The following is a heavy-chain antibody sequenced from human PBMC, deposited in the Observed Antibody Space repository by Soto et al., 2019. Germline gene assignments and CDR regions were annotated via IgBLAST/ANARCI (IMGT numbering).Heavy chain of an antibody. Sequence: SETLSLTCAVYGGSFSGYYWSWIRQPPGKGLEWIGEINHSGSTNYNPSLKSRVTISVDTSKNQFSLKLSSVTAADTAVYYCARAGDCSGGSCYQPYGMDVWGQGTTVTVSS. CDR2: INHSGST. J-gene: IGHJ6*02. V-gene: IGHV4-34*01. CDR1: GGSFSGYY. CDR3: ARAGDCSGGSCYQPYGMDV. D-gene: IGHD2-15*01.